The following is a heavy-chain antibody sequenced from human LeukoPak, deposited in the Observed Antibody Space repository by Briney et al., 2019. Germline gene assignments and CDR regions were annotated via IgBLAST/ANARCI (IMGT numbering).Heavy chain of an antibody. Sequence: GGSLRLSCTASGYTFSSYWMNWVRQAPGKGLEWVANIKHDGSEKYYVDSVKGRFTISRDNAKKSLNLQMNSLRAEDTAVYYCARETEMANLDYWGGGTLVTVSS. V-gene: IGHV3-7*04. CDR3: ARETEMANLDY. J-gene: IGHJ4*02. CDR1: GYTFSSYW. D-gene: IGHD5-24*01. CDR2: IKHDGSEK.